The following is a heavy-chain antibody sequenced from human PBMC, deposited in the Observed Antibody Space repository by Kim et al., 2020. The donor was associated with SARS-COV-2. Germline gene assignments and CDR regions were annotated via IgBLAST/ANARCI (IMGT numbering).Heavy chain of an antibody. CDR1: GYTFTSYY. V-gene: IGHV1-46*01. D-gene: IGHD2-2*01. J-gene: IGHJ6*02. CDR3: SRSGDDCSGTSCYPYYYGMDV. Sequence: ASVKVSCKASGYTFTSYYMHWVRQAPGQGLEWLGIINPSGGTRTYAQKFQGRVTMTRDTSTSTVYMELSSLSSEDTAVYYCSRSGDDCSGTSCYPYYYGMDVWGQGTTVTVSS. CDR2: INPSGGTR.